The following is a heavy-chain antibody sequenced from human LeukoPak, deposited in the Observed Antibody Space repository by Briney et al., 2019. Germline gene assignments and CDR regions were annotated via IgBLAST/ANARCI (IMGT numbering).Heavy chain of an antibody. CDR3: AMLRLGELSLLANAYDI. D-gene: IGHD3-16*02. CDR2: VHQTGSP. Sequence: SETLPLTCDVSGSSVNSDQYWGWMRHSPGAGLEWIGSVHQTGSPYYNPSLGSRVSLSIDSTKNSFSLRLTSVTAADTAVYYCAMLRLGELSLLANAYDIWGQGTMVIVSS. V-gene: IGHV4-38-2*01. J-gene: IGHJ3*02. CDR1: GSSVNSDQY.